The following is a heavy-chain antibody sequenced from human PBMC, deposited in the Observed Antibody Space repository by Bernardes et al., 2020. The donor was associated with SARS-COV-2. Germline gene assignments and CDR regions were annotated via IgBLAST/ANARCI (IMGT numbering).Heavy chain of an antibody. CDR3: ARGRGSMDV. CDR2: INHSGTT. Sequence: SETLSLTCAVFGGSFSRYYWTWIRQPPGKGLEWVGEINHSGTTNYNVSPNSRVTISMDTSNNQVSLKLRSLTAADTGVYYCARGRGSMDVWGKGTTVTVSS. V-gene: IGHV4-34*01. D-gene: IGHD1-26*01. J-gene: IGHJ6*03. CDR1: GGSFSRYY.